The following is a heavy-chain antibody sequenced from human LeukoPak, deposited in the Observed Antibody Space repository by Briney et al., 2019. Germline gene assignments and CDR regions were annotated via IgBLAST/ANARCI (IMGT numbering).Heavy chain of an antibody. CDR2: ISGSGGST. Sequence: PGGSLRLSYAASGFTFSSYAMSWVRQAPGKGLEWVSAISGSGGSTYYADSVKGRFTISRDNSKNTLYLQMNSLRAEDTAVYYCAKVPNYDFWSGYSHYFDYWGQGTLVTVSS. J-gene: IGHJ4*02. D-gene: IGHD3-3*01. V-gene: IGHV3-23*01. CDR3: AKVPNYDFWSGYSHYFDY. CDR1: GFTFSSYA.